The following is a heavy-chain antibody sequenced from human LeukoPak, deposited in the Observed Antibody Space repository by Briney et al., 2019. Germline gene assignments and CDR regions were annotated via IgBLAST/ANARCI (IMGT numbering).Heavy chain of an antibody. CDR2: ISSISTYT. CDR1: GFTFSTYG. V-gene: IGHV3-21*01. Sequence: PGGSLRLSCAASGFTFSTYGMIWVRQAPGKGPEWVSSISSISTYTHYADAVKGRFTISRDNTKNSLYLQMNSLRAEDTAVYYCAKDAYSSGWYVNDAFDIWGQGTMVTVSS. CDR3: AKDAYSSGWYVNDAFDI. J-gene: IGHJ3*02. D-gene: IGHD6-19*01.